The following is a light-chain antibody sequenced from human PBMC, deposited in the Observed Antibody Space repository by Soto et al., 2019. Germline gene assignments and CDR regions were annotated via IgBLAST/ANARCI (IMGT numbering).Light chain of an antibody. Sequence: DIQMTQSPSSLSASVGDRVTITCQASQDISNYLNWYQQKPGKAPKLLIYAASSLQSGVPSRFSGSGFGTDFTLTISSLQPEDSAIYYCQQADTFPITFGQGTRLEIK. J-gene: IGKJ5*01. CDR1: QDISNY. CDR2: AAS. V-gene: IGKV1-12*01. CDR3: QQADTFPIT.